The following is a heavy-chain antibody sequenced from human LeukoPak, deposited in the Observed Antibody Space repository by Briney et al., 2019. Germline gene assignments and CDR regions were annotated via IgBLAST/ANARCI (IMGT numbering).Heavy chain of an antibody. J-gene: IGHJ3*02. D-gene: IGHD4-17*01. CDR3: ARDLVTVTKGFDI. V-gene: IGHV4-59*11. CDR2: ISYIGST. CDR1: DASFSSHY. Sequence: SETLSLTCAVSDASFSSHYWAWIRQPPGKGLEWTRYISYIGSTNYNPSLKSRVTISIDTSRNQFSLRLSSVTAADTAVYYCARDLVTVTKGFDIWGQGTMVSVSS.